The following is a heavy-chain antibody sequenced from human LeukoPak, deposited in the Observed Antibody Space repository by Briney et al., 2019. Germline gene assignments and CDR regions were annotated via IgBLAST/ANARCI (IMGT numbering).Heavy chain of an antibody. CDR2: ISGSGGVT. J-gene: IGHJ4*02. CDR3: AKDGYYYDSSAYYVIYYFDS. Sequence: GGSLRLSCAASGFTFSSHAMSWVRQAPGKGLEWVSIISGSGGVTYYADSVKGRFTISRDNSKNTLYLQMNSLRAEDTAVYYCAKDGYYYDSSAYYVIYYFDSWGQRTLVTVSS. CDR1: GFTFSSHA. V-gene: IGHV3-23*01. D-gene: IGHD3-22*01.